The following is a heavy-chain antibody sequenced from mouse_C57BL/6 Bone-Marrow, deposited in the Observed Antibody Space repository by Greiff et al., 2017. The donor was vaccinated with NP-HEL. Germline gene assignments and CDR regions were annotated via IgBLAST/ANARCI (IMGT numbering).Heavy chain of an antibody. D-gene: IGHD1-1*01. CDR1: GFSLSTFGMG. Sequence: QVTLKVSGPGILQPSPPLLLPFSFSGFSLSTFGMGVGWIRQPSGKGLEWLAHIWWDADNYYNPALKSRLTISKDTSKNQVFLKIANVDTADTATYYCARTHYYGSSYGYWGQGTTLTVSS. V-gene: IGHV8-8*01. J-gene: IGHJ2*01. CDR3: ARTHYYGSSYGY. CDR2: IWWDADN.